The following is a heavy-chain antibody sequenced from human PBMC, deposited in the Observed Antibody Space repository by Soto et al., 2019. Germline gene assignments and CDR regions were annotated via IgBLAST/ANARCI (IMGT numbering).Heavy chain of an antibody. Sequence: PGESLKISCQGSGYTFPDYWIAWVRQMPGKGLEEMGFIFPSASDTRYSPSFQGQVIISVDTSINTAYLQFTTLKASASAIYYCARREGDYSKPDHWGHGTLVTVSS. J-gene: IGHJ5*02. CDR3: ARREGDYSKPDH. V-gene: IGHV5-51*01. D-gene: IGHD4-4*01. CDR2: IFPSASDT. CDR1: GYTFPDYW.